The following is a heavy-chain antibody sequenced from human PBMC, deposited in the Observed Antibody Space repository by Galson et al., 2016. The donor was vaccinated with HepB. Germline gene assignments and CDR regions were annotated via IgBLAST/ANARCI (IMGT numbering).Heavy chain of an antibody. CDR3: AQRRWSNFDY. CDR1: GFSLSTSGVG. J-gene: IGHJ4*02. CDR2: ISWDGDK. D-gene: IGHD2-15*01. V-gene: IGHV2-5*02. Sequence: PALVKPTQTLTLTCTFSGFSLSTSGVGVGWIRQPPGKALEWLALISWDGDKRYSPSLKSRLTLTKDTSKNQVVLTMTNMDPVDTATYYCAQRRWSNFDYWGQGSLVTVSS.